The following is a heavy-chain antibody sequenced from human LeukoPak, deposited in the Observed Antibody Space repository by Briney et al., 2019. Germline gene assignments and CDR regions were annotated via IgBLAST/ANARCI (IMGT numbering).Heavy chain of an antibody. V-gene: IGHV4-38-2*02. Sequence: SETLSLTCTVSGYSIRSGYYWGWIRQPPGKGLEWIGSIYHSGSIYHNPSLRSRVTISVDTSKNQFSLKLSSVTAADTAVYYCARGEDFSAFDIWGQGTMVTVSS. CDR3: ARGEDFSAFDI. D-gene: IGHD1-26*01. CDR2: IYHSGSI. CDR1: GYSIRSGYY. J-gene: IGHJ3*02.